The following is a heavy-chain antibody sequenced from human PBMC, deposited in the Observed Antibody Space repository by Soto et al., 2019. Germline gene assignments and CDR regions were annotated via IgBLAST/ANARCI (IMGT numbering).Heavy chain of an antibody. D-gene: IGHD3-3*01. J-gene: IGHJ3*02. CDR2: TRNKANSYTT. V-gene: IGHV3-72*01. Sequence: GGSLRLSCAASGFTFSDHYMDWVRQAPGKGLEWVGRTRNKANSYTTEYAASVKGRFTISRDDSKNSLYLQMNSLKTEDTAVYYCARFTPYDFWSGYEPRDAFDIWGQGTMVTVSS. CDR1: GFTFSDHY. CDR3: ARFTPYDFWSGYEPRDAFDI.